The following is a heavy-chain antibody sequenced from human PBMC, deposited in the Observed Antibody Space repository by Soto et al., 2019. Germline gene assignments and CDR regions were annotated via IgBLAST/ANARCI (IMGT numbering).Heavy chain of an antibody. CDR3: ARGSAAGTKSPFDY. V-gene: IGHV4-61*08. CDR1: GGSISSGGYY. CDR2: IYHSGTT. J-gene: IGHJ4*02. Sequence: SETLSLTCTVSGGSISSGGYYWSWIRQHPGKGLEWIGYIYHSGTTYYNPSLKSRVTISVDTSKNQLSLKLSSVTAADTAVYYCARGSAAGTKSPFDYWGQGTLVTVSS. D-gene: IGHD6-13*01.